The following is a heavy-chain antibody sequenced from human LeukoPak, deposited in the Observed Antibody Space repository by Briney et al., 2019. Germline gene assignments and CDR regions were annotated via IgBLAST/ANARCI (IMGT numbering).Heavy chain of an antibody. Sequence: GGSLTLSCAASGFTFGSYGMHWVRQAPGKGLEWVTFIRSDGSNKYYADSVKGRFTISRDNSKNTLYLQMNSLRGEDTAVYYCARDPRGPTGYDHSGRDSFDYWGQGTLVTVSS. V-gene: IGHV3-30*02. CDR1: GFTFGSYG. D-gene: IGHD3-22*01. CDR2: IRSDGSNK. J-gene: IGHJ4*02. CDR3: ARDPRGPTGYDHSGRDSFDY.